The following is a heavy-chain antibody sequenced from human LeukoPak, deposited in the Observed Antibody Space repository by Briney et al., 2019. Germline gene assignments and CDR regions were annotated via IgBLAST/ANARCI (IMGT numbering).Heavy chain of an antibody. D-gene: IGHD1-26*01. CDR2: INPNSGGT. V-gene: IGHV1-2*02. CDR1: GYTFTGYY. Sequence: ASVKVSCKASGYTFTGYYMHWVRQAPGQGLERMGWINPNSGGTNYAQKFQGRVTMTRDTSISTAYMELSRLRSDDTAVYYCARDGGSYSASYFDYWGQGTLVTVSS. J-gene: IGHJ4*02. CDR3: ARDGGSYSASYFDY.